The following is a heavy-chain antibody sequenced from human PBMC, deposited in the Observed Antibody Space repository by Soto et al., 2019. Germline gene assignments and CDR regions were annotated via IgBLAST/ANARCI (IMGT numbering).Heavy chain of an antibody. CDR2: ISWNSDTI. CDR3: AKDKGPRNCSTRNCFWVALGMDV. CDR1: GFTFDDYA. V-gene: IGHV3-9*01. Sequence: EVQLVESGGGLVQPGRSLTLSCAASGFTFDDYAMHWVRQAPGKGLEWVSGISWNSDTIGYADSVRGRFTISRDNAENSLYLQMNSLGAEDTALYYCAKDKGPRNCSTRNCFWVALGMDVWGQGNTVTVSS. D-gene: IGHD2-2*01. J-gene: IGHJ6*02.